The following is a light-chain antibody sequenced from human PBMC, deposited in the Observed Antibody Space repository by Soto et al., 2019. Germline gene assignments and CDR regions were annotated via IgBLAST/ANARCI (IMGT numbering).Light chain of an antibody. CDR1: QSVGNN. CDR3: QQYGDWPLT. J-gene: IGKJ4*01. CDR2: ATS. Sequence: EIVVTQSPATLSVSPGERATLSCRASQSVGNNFAWYQQKPGQAPRRLIFATSTRATGVPARFSGSGSGTEFTLTISSLQSEDFAVYYSQQYGDWPLTFGGGAKVEIE. V-gene: IGKV3-15*01.